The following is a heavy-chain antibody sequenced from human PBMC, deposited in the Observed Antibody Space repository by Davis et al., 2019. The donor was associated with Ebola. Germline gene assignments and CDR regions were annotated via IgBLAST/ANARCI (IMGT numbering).Heavy chain of an antibody. Sequence: GESLKISCAASGFTFVTYTMNWVRQAPGKGLEWVSYISNTNSTVYYADSVKGRFTISRDNAKNSLYLQLNSLRDEDTAGYYCARVVTLSGNYGMDVWGQGTTVTVSS. D-gene: IGHD3-3*01. CDR2: ISNTNSTV. CDR1: GFTFVTYT. V-gene: IGHV3-48*02. J-gene: IGHJ6*02. CDR3: ARVVTLSGNYGMDV.